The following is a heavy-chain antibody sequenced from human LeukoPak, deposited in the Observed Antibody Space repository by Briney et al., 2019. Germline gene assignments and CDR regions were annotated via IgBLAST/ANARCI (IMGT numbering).Heavy chain of an antibody. CDR1: GGFISSSNW. J-gene: IGHJ2*01. CDR2: IYHSGST. Sequence: SETLSLTCAVSGGFISSSNWWSWVRQPPGKGLDWIGEIYHSGSTNYNPSLKSRVTISVDKSKNQFSLKLSSVTAADTAVYYCARDRRKGYSSSWSYWYFDLWGRGTLVTVSS. CDR3: ARDRRKGYSSSWSYWYFDL. V-gene: IGHV4-4*02. D-gene: IGHD6-13*01.